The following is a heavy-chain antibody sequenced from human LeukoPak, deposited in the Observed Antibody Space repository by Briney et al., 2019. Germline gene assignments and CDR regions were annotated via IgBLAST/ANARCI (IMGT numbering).Heavy chain of an antibody. D-gene: IGHD3-9*01. J-gene: IGHJ4*02. CDR3: ARGDILTGYVY. CDR1: GGSFSGYY. Sequence: SETLSLTCAVYGGSFSGYYWSWIRQPPGKGLEWIGEINHSGSTNYNPSLKSRVTISVDTSKNQFSLKLSSVTAADAAVYYCARGDILTGYVYWGQGTLVTVSS. V-gene: IGHV4-34*01. CDR2: INHSGST.